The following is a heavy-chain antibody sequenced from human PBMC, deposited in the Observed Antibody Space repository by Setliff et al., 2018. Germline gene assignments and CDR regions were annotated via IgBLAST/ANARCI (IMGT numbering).Heavy chain of an antibody. Sequence: PGGSLRLSCAASGFAFSAYSMHWVRQAPGKGLEWVAFIQYDGSDKYYADSVKGRFTISRDNSKNTMFLQMNSLRPDDTAVYYCARGPLDFVVVPAAAKFDYWGQGTLVTVSS. CDR1: GFAFSAYS. V-gene: IGHV3-30*02. CDR3: ARGPLDFVVVPAAAKFDY. CDR2: IQYDGSDK. D-gene: IGHD2-2*01. J-gene: IGHJ4*02.